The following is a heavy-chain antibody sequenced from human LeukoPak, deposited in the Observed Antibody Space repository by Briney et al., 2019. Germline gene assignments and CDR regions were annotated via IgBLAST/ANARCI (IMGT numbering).Heavy chain of an antibody. V-gene: IGHV1-18*04. CDR3: ASRTGKYSYGMDV. D-gene: IGHD1/OR15-1a*01. CDR2: ISAYNGNT. J-gene: IGHJ6*02. CDR1: GYTFTSYG. Sequence: ASVKVSCKASGYTFTSYGISWVRQAPGQGLEWMGWISAYNGNTNYAQNLQDRVFMNTDTSTSTAYMELRSLRSDDTAVYYCASRTGKYSYGMDVWGQGTTVTVSS.